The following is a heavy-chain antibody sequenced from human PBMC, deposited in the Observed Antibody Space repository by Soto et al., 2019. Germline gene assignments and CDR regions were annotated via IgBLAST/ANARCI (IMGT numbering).Heavy chain of an antibody. CDR1: GFTFSSYG. V-gene: IGHV3-30*18. D-gene: IGHD2-21*02. CDR2: ISYDGSNK. Sequence: GGSLRLSCAASGFTFSSYGMHWVRQAPGKGLEWVAVISYDGSNKYYADSVKGRFTISRDNSKNTLYLQMNSLRAEDTAVYYCANDQRHIVVVTAIPSGAFDIWGQGTMVTVSS. J-gene: IGHJ3*02. CDR3: ANDQRHIVVVTAIPSGAFDI.